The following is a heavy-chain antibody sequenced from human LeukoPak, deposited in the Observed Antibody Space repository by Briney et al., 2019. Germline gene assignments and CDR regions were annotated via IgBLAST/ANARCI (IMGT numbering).Heavy chain of an antibody. J-gene: IGHJ4*02. V-gene: IGHV3-23*01. Sequence: AGGSLRLSCAASGFTFSSYAMSWVRQAPGKGLEWVSAISGSGGSTYYADSVKGRFTISRDNSKNTLYLQMNSLRAEDTAVYYCAKDGYDSSGQYFDYWGQGTLVTVSS. CDR1: GFTFSSYA. CDR3: AKDGYDSSGQYFDY. D-gene: IGHD3-22*01. CDR2: ISGSGGST.